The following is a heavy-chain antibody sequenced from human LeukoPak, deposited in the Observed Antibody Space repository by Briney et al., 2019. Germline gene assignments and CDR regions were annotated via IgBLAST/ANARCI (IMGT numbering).Heavy chain of an antibody. CDR1: GFTVSSNY. V-gene: IGHV3-53*01. Sequence: PGGSLRLSCAASGFTVSSNYMSWVRQAPGKGLEWVSVIYSGGSTYYADSVKGRFTISRDNSKNTLYLQMNSLRAEDTAVYYCARLWQPNYGDCLDHWGQGTLVTVTS. CDR3: ARLWQPNYGDCLDH. CDR2: IYSGGST. J-gene: IGHJ4*02. D-gene: IGHD4-17*01.